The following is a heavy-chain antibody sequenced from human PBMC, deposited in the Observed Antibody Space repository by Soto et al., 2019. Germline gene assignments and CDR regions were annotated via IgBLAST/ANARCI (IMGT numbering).Heavy chain of an antibody. CDR3: ARNDDSSGYQFGFDY. D-gene: IGHD3-22*01. CDR1: GGSISSGGYY. Sequence: SETLSLTCTVSGGSISSGGYYWSWIRQHPGKGLEWIGYIYYSGSTYYNPSLKSRVTISVDTSKNQFSLKLSSVTAADTAVYYCARNDDSSGYQFGFDYWGQGTLVTVSS. CDR2: IYYSGST. V-gene: IGHV4-61*08. J-gene: IGHJ4*02.